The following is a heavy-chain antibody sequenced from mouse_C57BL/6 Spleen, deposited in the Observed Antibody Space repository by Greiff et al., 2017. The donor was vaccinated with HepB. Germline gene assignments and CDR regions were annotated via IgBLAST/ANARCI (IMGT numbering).Heavy chain of an antibody. Sequence: QVQLQQSGAELVKPGASVKISCKASGYAFSSYWMNWVKQRPGKGLEWIGQIYPGDGDTNSNGKFKGKATLTADKSSSTAYMQLSSLTSEDSAVYFCARWGDYGAWFAYWGQGTLVTVSA. CDR2: IYPGDGDT. CDR3: ARWGDYGAWFAY. J-gene: IGHJ3*01. CDR1: GYAFSSYW. D-gene: IGHD2-4*01. V-gene: IGHV1-80*01.